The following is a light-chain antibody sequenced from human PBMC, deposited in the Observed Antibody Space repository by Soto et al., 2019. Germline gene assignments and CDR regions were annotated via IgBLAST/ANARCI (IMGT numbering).Light chain of an antibody. CDR2: GAS. V-gene: IGKV1D-12*01. CDR3: QQADSFPLT. J-gene: IGKJ4*01. CDR1: QDISSL. Sequence: DIQMTQSPSSVSASIGDRVTITCRASQDISSLLAWYQQKPGKAPKLLIYGASTLQSWVPSRFSGSGSGTDFTLTISSLQTEDFATYFCQQADSFPLTFGGGNKVAI.